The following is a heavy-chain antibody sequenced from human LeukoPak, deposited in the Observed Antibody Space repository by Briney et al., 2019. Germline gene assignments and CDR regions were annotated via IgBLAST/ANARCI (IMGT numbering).Heavy chain of an antibody. J-gene: IGHJ4*02. D-gene: IGHD5-18*01. Sequence: SETLSLTCAVYGGSFSGYYWSWIRRPPGKGLEWIGEINHSGSTNYNPSLKSRVTISVDTSKNQFSLKLSSVTAADTAVYYCARGQRRTADLDYWGQGNLVTVSS. V-gene: IGHV4-34*01. CDR3: ARGQRRTADLDY. CDR1: GGSFSGYY. CDR2: INHSGST.